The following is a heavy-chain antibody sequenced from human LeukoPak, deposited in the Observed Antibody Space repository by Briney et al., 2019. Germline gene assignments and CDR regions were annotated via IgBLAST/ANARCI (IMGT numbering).Heavy chain of an antibody. CDR2: ISGSGGST. V-gene: IGHV3-23*01. CDR1: GFTFSNAW. Sequence: GGSLRLSCAASGFTFSNAWMSWVRQAPGKGLEWVSAISGSGGSTYYADSVKGRFTISRDNSKNTLYLQMNNLRAEDTAVYYCAKDRFFYDSSGYYSDHDAFDIWGQGTMVTVSS. CDR3: AKDRFFYDSSGYYSDHDAFDI. J-gene: IGHJ3*02. D-gene: IGHD3-22*01.